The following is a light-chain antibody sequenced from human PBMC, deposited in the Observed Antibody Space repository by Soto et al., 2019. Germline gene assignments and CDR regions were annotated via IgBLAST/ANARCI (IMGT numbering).Light chain of an antibody. CDR1: QSISSW. Sequence: QMTQSPSTLSASVGHRVTITCRASQSISSWLAWYQQKPGKAPKLLIHDASSLESGVPSRFRGSGYGTEFTLTISSLPPDDFATYYCQQYNSYWTFGQGTKVDIK. J-gene: IGKJ1*01. V-gene: IGKV1-5*01. CDR2: DAS. CDR3: QQYNSYWT.